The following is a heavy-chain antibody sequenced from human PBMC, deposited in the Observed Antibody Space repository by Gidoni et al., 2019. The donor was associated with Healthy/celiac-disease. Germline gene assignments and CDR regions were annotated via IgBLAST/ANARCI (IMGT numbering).Heavy chain of an antibody. CDR3: ARDTGYGSGSYSYYYGMDV. Sequence: QVQLVESGGGVVQPGRSLRLSCAASGFTFSSYGMHWVRQAPGKGLELVAFIWYDGSNKYYAYSVKGRFTISRDNSKNTLYLQMNSLRAEDTAVYYCARDTGYGSGSYSYYYGMDVWGQGTTVTVSS. J-gene: IGHJ6*02. CDR2: IWYDGSNK. V-gene: IGHV3-33*01. D-gene: IGHD3-10*01. CDR1: GFTFSSYG.